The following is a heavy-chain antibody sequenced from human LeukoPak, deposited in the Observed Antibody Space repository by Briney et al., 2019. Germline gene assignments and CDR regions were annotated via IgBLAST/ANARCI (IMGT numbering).Heavy chain of an antibody. Sequence: ASVKVSCKASGYTFTSYDINWVRQATGQGLEWMGWMNPNSGNTGYAQKFQGRVTMTRNTSISTAYMEQSSLRSEDTAVYYCARGGDSCYPCSHWFDPWGQGTLVTVSS. CDR1: GYTFTSYD. V-gene: IGHV1-8*01. CDR2: MNPNSGNT. D-gene: IGHD2-2*01. J-gene: IGHJ5*02. CDR3: ARGGDSCYPCSHWFDP.